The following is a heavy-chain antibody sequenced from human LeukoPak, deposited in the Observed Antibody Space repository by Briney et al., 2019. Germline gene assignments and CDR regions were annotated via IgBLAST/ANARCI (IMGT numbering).Heavy chain of an antibody. V-gene: IGHV3-23*01. CDR3: AKDITMIVVVIPTYDAFDI. Sequence: AGSLRLSCAASGFTFSSYAMSWVRQAPGKGLEWVSAISGSGGSTYYADSVKGRFTISRDNSKKTLYLQMNSLRAEDTAVYYCAKDITMIVVVIPTYDAFDIWGQGTMVTVSS. D-gene: IGHD3-22*01. CDR1: GFTFSSYA. CDR2: ISGSGGST. J-gene: IGHJ3*02.